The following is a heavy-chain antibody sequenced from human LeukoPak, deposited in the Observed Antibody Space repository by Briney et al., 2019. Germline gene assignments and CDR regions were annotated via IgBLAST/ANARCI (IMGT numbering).Heavy chain of an antibody. CDR1: GYTLTGYY. Sequence: GASVKVSCKASGYTLTGYYMHWLRQAPGQGLEWMGWINPNSGDTNYAQKFQGRVTMTRDTSINTAYMELSRLTSDDTAVYYCAKKPYEYYFDYWGQGTLVTVSS. V-gene: IGHV1-2*02. CDR3: AKKPYEYYFDY. D-gene: IGHD5-12*01. J-gene: IGHJ4*02. CDR2: INPNSGDT.